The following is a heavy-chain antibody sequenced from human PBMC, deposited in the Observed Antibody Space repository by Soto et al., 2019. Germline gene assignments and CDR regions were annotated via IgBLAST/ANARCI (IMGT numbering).Heavy chain of an antibody. CDR3: ARVEGGYCSSTSCRQHYYYYGMDV. CDR1: GFTFSSXX. V-gene: IGHV3-33*01. D-gene: IGHD2-2*01. CDR2: IWYDGSNK. J-gene: IGHJ6*02. Sequence: GGSLRLSCAASGFTFSSXXXHWVRQAPGKGLEWVAVIWYDGSNKYYADSVKGRFTISRDNSKNTLYLQMNSLRAEDTAVYYCARVEGGYCSSTSCRQHYYYYGMDVWGQGTTVTVSS.